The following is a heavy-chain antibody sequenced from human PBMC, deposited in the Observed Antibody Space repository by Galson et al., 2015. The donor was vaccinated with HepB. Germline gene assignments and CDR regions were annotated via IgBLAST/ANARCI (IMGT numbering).Heavy chain of an antibody. CDR2: ISGSGART. J-gene: IGHJ4*02. CDR3: RGQMWSFDF. CDR1: GFTFTSYA. V-gene: IGHV3-23*01. Sequence: SLRLSCAASGFTFTSYAMSWVRQAPGKGLEWVSAISGSGARTYYADSVKGRFTSSRDSSKNTLYLQMNSLRAEDTAVYYCRGQMWSFDFWGQGTLVTVSS. D-gene: IGHD2-21*01.